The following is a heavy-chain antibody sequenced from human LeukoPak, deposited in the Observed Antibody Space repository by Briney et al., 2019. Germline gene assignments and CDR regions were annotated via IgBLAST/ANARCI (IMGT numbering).Heavy chain of an antibody. D-gene: IGHD3-22*01. V-gene: IGHV3-23*01. CDR2: ISGSTGST. CDR1: GFTFSNYA. CDR3: AKKGSSGYSHY. Sequence: GSLRLSCAASGFTFSNYAMNWVRQAPGKGLEWVSLISGSTGSTYYADSVKGRFSISRDNSKNTLYLQMNSLRAEDTAVYYCAKKGSSGYSHYWGQGTLVTVSS. J-gene: IGHJ4*02.